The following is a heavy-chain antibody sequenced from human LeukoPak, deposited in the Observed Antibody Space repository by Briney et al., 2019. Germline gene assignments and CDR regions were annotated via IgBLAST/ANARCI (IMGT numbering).Heavy chain of an antibody. CDR1: GYTLTELS. D-gene: IGHD4-17*01. CDR3: ATERLDYGDYVLYYGMDV. J-gene: IGHJ6*02. Sequence: ASVKVSCKVSGYTLTELSMHWVRQAPGKGLEWMGGFDPEDGETIYAQKFQGRVTMTEGTSTDTAYMELSSLRSEDTAVYYCATERLDYGDYVLYYGMDVWGQGTTVTVSS. V-gene: IGHV1-24*01. CDR2: FDPEDGET.